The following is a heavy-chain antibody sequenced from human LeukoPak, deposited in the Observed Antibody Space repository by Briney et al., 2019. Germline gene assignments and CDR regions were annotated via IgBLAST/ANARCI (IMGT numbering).Heavy chain of an antibody. Sequence: GGSLRLSCAASGFTFDDYAMHWVRQAPGKGLEWVSLISGDGGSTYYADSVKGRFTISRDNSKNTLYLQMNSLRAEDTAVYYCARKLEQWLVAPGDYWGQGTLVTVSS. J-gene: IGHJ4*02. CDR2: ISGDGGST. D-gene: IGHD6-19*01. CDR3: ARKLEQWLVAPGDY. V-gene: IGHV3-43*02. CDR1: GFTFDDYA.